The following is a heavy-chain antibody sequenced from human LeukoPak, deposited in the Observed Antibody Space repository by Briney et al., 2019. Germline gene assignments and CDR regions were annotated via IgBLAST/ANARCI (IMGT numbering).Heavy chain of an antibody. CDR1: GYSFTGYF. D-gene: IGHD6-13*01. CDR2: INPNTGDT. Sequence: ASVNVSCKASGYSFTGYFIHWVRQAPGQGLEWMGWINPNTGDTTYAPRFQGRVTMTRDTSISTAYMDLSRLTSDDTAVYYCAREDSSSWFDYWGQGTLVTVSS. J-gene: IGHJ4*02. V-gene: IGHV1-2*02. CDR3: AREDSSSWFDY.